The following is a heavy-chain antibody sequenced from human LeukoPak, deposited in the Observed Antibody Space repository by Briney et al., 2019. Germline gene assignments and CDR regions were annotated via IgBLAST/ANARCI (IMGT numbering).Heavy chain of an antibody. V-gene: IGHV6-1*01. CDR2: TYYRSKWFN. J-gene: IGHJ3*02. Sequence: SQTLSLTCDISGDSVSSNSVTWNWIRQSPSRGLEWLGRTYYRSKWFNDYAVSVRSRITINPDTSKNQFSLQLNSVTPEDTAVYYWARGVFPAFDIWGQGTMVTVSS. D-gene: IGHD3-10*01. CDR1: GDSVSSNSVT. CDR3: ARGVFPAFDI.